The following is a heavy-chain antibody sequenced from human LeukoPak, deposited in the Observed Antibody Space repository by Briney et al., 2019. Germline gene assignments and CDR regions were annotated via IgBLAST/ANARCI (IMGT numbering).Heavy chain of an antibody. CDR1: CGSFSSTNW. D-gene: IGHD6-25*01. V-gene: IGHV4-4*02. CDR3: AREGGFYRPLDY. Sequence: SETLSLTCGVSCGSFSSTNWWTWIRQPPGKGLEWIGEVHLDGRTNFNPSLKSRLTMSVDLYEHHVSLQLTSVTAADTAVYYCAREGGFYRPLDYSGQGTLVTVSS. CDR2: VHLDGRT. J-gene: IGHJ4*02.